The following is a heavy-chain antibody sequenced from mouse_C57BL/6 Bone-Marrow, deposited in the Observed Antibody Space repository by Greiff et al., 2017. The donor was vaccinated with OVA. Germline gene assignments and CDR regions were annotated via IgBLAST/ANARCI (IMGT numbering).Heavy chain of an antibody. CDR1: GYSITSGYY. J-gene: IGHJ4*01. Sequence: ESGPGLVKPSQSLSLTCSVTGYSITSGYYWNWIRQFPGNKLEWMGYISYDGSNNYNPTLKNRNSITRDTSKNQFFLKLNSVTTEDTATYYCARDAYYSDYNYYALDYGGRGTSVTVSS. D-gene: IGHD2-5*01. V-gene: IGHV3-6*01. CDR3: ARDAYYSDYNYYALDY. CDR2: ISYDGSN.